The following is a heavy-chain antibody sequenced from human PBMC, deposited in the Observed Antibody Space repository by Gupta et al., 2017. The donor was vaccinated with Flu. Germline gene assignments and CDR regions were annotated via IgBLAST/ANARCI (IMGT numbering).Heavy chain of an antibody. Sequence: QVQLQESGPGLVKPAGPLSLTCAVSGGSIGCSDWWTWVRQPPGKGLEWIGEIYRSGSTNYNPSLKSRVSISIDKSKNQFSLNLSSVTAADTAVYFCARDRRGLFSDYAGGVDVWGQGTTVTVSS. CDR2: IYRSGST. CDR1: GGSIGCSDW. D-gene: IGHD4-17*01. V-gene: IGHV4-4*01. J-gene: IGHJ6*02. CDR3: ARDRRGLFSDYAGGVDV.